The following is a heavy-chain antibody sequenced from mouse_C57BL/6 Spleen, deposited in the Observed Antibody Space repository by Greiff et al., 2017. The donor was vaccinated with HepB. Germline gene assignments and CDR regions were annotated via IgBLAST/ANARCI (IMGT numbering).Heavy chain of an antibody. V-gene: IGHV5-4*01. D-gene: IGHD2-2*01. Sequence: EVKLVESGGGLVKPGGSLKLSCAASGFTFSSYAMSWVRQTPEKRLEWVATISDGGSYTYYPDNVKGRFTISRDNAKNNLYLQMSHLKSEDTAMYYCARDGYGSVAYWGQGTLVTVSA. CDR2: ISDGGSYT. CDR3: ARDGYGSVAY. J-gene: IGHJ3*01. CDR1: GFTFSSYA.